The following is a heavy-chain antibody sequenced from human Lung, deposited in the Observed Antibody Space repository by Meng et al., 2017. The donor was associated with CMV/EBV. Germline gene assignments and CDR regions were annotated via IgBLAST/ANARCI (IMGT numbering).Heavy chain of an antibody. CDR2: SNPNSGGT. V-gene: IGHV1-2*02. J-gene: IGHJ4*02. D-gene: IGHD2-15*01. CDR3: ARAEVDCSGGCCLHN. Sequence: WIRQSPSRGLEWLGRSNPNSGGTNYAQKFEGRVTMTRETSISTAYMELSRLRSDDTAVYYSARAEVDCSGGCCLHNWGQGTXVTVSS.